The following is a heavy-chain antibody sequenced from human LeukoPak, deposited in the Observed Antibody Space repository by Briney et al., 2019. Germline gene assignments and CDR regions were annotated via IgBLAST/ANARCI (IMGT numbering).Heavy chain of an antibody. Sequence: GGSLRLSCGASGFSFSGVGMHWVRRAPGKGLERVAVIRYDGSNKYYADSVKGRFTISCDSSKTTLYLQMSSLRAEDTAVYYCAKDQGVVVYIKYYFNYRGQGTLVTVS. V-gene: IGHV3-30*02. D-gene: IGHD2-2*01. CDR3: AKDQGVVVYIKYYFNY. J-gene: IGHJ4*02. CDR2: IRYDGSNK. CDR1: GFSFSGVG.